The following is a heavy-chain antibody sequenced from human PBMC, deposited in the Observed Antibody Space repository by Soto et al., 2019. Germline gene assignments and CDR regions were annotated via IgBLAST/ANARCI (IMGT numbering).Heavy chain of an antibody. D-gene: IGHD3-10*01. Sequence: SVKVSCKASGNTFTSYDINWVRQATGHGLEWMGWINPNSGSIGYAQKFQGRVTMTRDTAIRTAYMEVSRLRSDDTAVYYCARGRASGSYYLLDYWGQGTLVTVSS. J-gene: IGHJ4*02. CDR1: GNTFTSYD. CDR3: ARGRASGSYYLLDY. V-gene: IGHV1-8*01. CDR2: INPNSGSI.